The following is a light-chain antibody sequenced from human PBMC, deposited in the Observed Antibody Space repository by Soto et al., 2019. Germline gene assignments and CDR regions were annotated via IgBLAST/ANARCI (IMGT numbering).Light chain of an antibody. CDR1: SSDVGNYVY. J-gene: IGLJ2*01. CDR3: SSFTATGTFL. V-gene: IGLV2-14*01. CDR2: EVN. Sequence: QSVLTQPASVSGSPGQSITISCTGTSSDVGNYVYVSWYQQHPGKAPKLILYEVNSRPSGISNRFSASKSGNTASLTISGLQAEDEADDYCSSFTATGTFLFGGGTKLTVL.